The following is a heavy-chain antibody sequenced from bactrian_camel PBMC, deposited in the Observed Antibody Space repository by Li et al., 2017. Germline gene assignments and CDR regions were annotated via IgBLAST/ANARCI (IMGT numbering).Heavy chain of an antibody. J-gene: IGHJ4*01. D-gene: IGHD1*01. CDR3: AATEARRWSPLARPLARSEYET. Sequence: VQLVESGGGSVQAGGSLRLSCGASGSIYGDACVGWLRQAPGKEREGVAAIDSDGIASYADSVKGRFTISQDSAKTTFILQMNNLKPEDTGIYYCAATEARRWSPLARPLARSEYETWGQGTQVTAS. CDR1: GSIYGDAC. CDR2: IDSDGIA. V-gene: IGHV3S53*01.